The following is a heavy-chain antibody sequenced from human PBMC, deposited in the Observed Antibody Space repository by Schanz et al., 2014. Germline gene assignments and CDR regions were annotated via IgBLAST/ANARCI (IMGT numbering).Heavy chain of an antibody. CDR3: ARSGSSNWYFFDY. CDR1: GGTFSTYP. CDR2: IIPIHGIV. D-gene: IGHD6-13*01. Sequence: QVQLVQSGAEVKKPGSSMTVSCKASGGTFSTYPINWLRQAPGQGLEWMGRIIPIHGIVNYAQRFQDRVRITADKSTSTAYMELSSLRSDDTAVYYCARSGSSNWYFFDYWGQGTLVTVSS. J-gene: IGHJ4*02. V-gene: IGHV1-69*02.